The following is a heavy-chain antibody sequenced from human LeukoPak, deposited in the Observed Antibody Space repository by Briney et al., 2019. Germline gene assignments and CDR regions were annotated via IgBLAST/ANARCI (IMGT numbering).Heavy chain of an antibody. V-gene: IGHV3-43*02. CDR3: AQDFSYYDTSGYYSS. D-gene: IGHD3-22*01. CDR1: GFTFDDYA. Sequence: GGSLRLSCAASGFTFDDYAMHWVRQAPGKGREWVFLISGDGGSTYYADSVKGRFTISRDNSKNSLYLQMNSLRTEDTALYYSAQDFSYYDTSGYYSSWCRGTLITVS. CDR2: ISGDGGST. J-gene: IGHJ5*02.